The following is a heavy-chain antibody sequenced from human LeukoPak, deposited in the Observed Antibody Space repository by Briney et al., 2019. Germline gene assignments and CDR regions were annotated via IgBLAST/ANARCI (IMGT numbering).Heavy chain of an antibody. V-gene: IGHV3-30-3*01. Sequence: PGGSLRLSCAASGFTFSSYAMHWVRQAPGKGLEWVAVISYDGSNKYYADSVKGRFTISRDNSKNTLYLQMNSLRAEDTAVYYCARYYSAFDYWGQGTLVTVSS. J-gene: IGHJ4*02. CDR2: ISYDGSNK. D-gene: IGHD3-10*01. CDR3: ARYYSAFDY. CDR1: GFTFSSYA.